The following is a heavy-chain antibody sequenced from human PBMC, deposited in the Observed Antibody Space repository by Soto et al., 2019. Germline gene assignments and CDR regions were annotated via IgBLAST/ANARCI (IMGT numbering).Heavy chain of an antibody. Sequence: GGSLRLSCAASGFTLSSYSMNWVRQAPGKGLEWVSYISSDSTTIYYADSVKGRFTISRDSAKNSLYLQMNSLRAEDTAVYYCAKDRYGDYGGIDYWGQGTMVTVSS. D-gene: IGHD4-17*01. CDR2: ISSDSTTI. CDR3: AKDRYGDYGGIDY. J-gene: IGHJ4*02. V-gene: IGHV3-48*01. CDR1: GFTLSSYS.